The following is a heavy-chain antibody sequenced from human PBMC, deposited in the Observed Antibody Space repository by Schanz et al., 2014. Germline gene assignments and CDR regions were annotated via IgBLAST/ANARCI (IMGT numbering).Heavy chain of an antibody. D-gene: IGHD3-22*01. CDR3: AKSYDTSGYSGFDY. CDR1: GFTFADYY. CDR2: ISYHGSER. V-gene: IGHV3-30*18. Sequence: PGGSLRLSCAGSGFTFADYYMTWIRQAPGKGLEWVAVISYHGSERYYADSVKGRFTISRDNSKNTLYLQMNSLRTEDTAVYFCAKSYDTSGYSGFDYWGQGTLVTVSS. J-gene: IGHJ4*02.